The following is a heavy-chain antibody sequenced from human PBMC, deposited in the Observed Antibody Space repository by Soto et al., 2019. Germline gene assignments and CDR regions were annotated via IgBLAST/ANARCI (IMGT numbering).Heavy chain of an antibody. D-gene: IGHD5-18*01. V-gene: IGHV4-59*01. J-gene: IGHJ4*02. CDR1: GGSISSYY. Sequence: SETLSLTCTVSGGSISSYYWSWIRQPPGKGLEWIGYIYYSGSTNYNPSLKSRVTISVDTSKNQFSLKLSSVTAADTAVYYCARSDTLGRGYSYGLPFDYWGQGTLVTVSS. CDR3: ARSDTLGRGYSYGLPFDY. CDR2: IYYSGST.